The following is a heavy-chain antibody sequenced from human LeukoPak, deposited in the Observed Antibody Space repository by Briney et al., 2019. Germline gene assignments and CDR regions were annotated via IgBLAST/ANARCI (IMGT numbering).Heavy chain of an antibody. Sequence: PRASVKVPCKASGYAFTGHYMHWVRQAPGQGLEWMGWINPNSGGTKYAQKFQGRVTLARDTSISTAYMELSRLRCDDTAVYYCARSYDFWSGPPFDPWGQGTLVTVSS. D-gene: IGHD3-3*01. CDR3: ARSYDFWSGPPFDP. CDR2: INPNSGGT. CDR1: GYAFTGHY. V-gene: IGHV1-2*02. J-gene: IGHJ5*02.